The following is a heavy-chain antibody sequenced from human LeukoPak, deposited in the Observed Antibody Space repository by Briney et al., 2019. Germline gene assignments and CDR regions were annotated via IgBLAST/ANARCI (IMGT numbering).Heavy chain of an antibody. V-gene: IGHV4-59*01. Sequence: KPSETLSLTSTVSGGSISSSYWSWIRPPPGTGLEWMGYIYYSWSTNYNPSLQSRVTISGDTSKNQFSLELTSVTAAGPGVDYCARLTMVRGVIIVRGWFDPWGQGTLVTVSS. J-gene: IGHJ5*02. CDR2: IYYSWST. CDR1: GGSISSSY. D-gene: IGHD3-10*01. CDR3: ARLTMVRGVIIVRGWFDP.